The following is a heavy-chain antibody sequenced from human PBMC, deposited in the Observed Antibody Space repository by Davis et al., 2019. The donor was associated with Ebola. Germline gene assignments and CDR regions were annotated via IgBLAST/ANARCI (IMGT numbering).Heavy chain of an antibody. Sequence: PGGSLRLYCTAPGFTLSNSAMHWVRQVPGRGLEWVALISPNDNKDYYADSVKGRFTISRDISKSTLFMEMNSLTAEDTAVYYCAKDGGNQMSTHNWFDTWGQGTLVTVSS. D-gene: IGHD3-16*01. CDR2: ISPNDNKD. CDR3: AKDGGNQMSTHNWFDT. CDR1: GFTLSNSA. V-gene: IGHV3-30-3*01. J-gene: IGHJ5*02.